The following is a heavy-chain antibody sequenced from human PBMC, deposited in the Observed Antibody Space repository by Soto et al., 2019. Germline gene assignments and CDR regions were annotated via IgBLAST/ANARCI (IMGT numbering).Heavy chain of an antibody. CDR1: GFTFSSYA. Sequence: GSLRLSCAASGFTFSSYAMHWVRQAPGKGLEWVAVISYDGSTKYYADSVKGRFTISSDNSKNTLYLQMNSLRAEDTAVYYCARSRQETTIFGVVNGWFEPWGQGTLVTVSS. J-gene: IGHJ5*02. CDR3: ARSRQETTIFGVVNGWFEP. V-gene: IGHV3-30-3*01. CDR2: ISYDGSTK. D-gene: IGHD3-3*01.